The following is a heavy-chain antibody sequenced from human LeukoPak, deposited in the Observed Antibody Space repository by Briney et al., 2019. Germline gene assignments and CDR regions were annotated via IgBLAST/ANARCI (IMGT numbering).Heavy chain of an antibody. CDR2: ISYDGSNK. V-gene: IGHV3-30*04. Sequence: PGGSLRLSCAASGFTFSSYAMHWVRQAPGKGLEWVAVISYDGSNKYYADSVKGRFTISRDNSKNTLYLQMNSLRAEDTAVYYCAKDWVVEKGYYYGMDVWGQGTTVTVSS. J-gene: IGHJ6*02. D-gene: IGHD5-24*01. CDR1: GFTFSSYA. CDR3: AKDWVVEKGYYYGMDV.